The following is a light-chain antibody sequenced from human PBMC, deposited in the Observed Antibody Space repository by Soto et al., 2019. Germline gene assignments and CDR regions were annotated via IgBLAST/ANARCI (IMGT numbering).Light chain of an antibody. CDR1: QSLLYTSNNKNY. Sequence: DIVMTQSPDSLAVSLGARATINCKSSQSLLYTSNNKNYLAWYQQKPGQPPKLLIVWASTRASGVPDRFSGSGSGTDFTLSIGSLQAEDVAVYYCQQYYSTPPWTFGQGTKVDIK. V-gene: IGKV4-1*01. J-gene: IGKJ1*01. CDR3: QQYYSTPPWT. CDR2: WAS.